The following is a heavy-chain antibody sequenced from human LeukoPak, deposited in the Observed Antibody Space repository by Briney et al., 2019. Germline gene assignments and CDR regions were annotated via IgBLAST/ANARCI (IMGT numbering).Heavy chain of an antibody. Sequence: GGSLRLSCAASGFTFSSYAMHWVRQAPGKGLEWVSAISGSGGSTYYADSVKGRFTISRDNSKNTLYLQMNSLRAEDTAVYYCAKGIAAADRKRDLTRYYFDYWGQGTLVTVSS. V-gene: IGHV3-23*01. J-gene: IGHJ4*02. D-gene: IGHD6-13*01. CDR3: AKGIAAADRKRDLTRYYFDY. CDR1: GFTFSSYA. CDR2: ISGSGGST.